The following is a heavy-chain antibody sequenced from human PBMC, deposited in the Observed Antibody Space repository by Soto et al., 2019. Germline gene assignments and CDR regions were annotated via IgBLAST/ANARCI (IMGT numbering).Heavy chain of an antibody. V-gene: IGHV4-30-2*01. J-gene: IGHJ4*02. CDR3: ARGSSTSPLDY. CDR1: GGSISSGGYS. CDR2: TYHSGST. D-gene: IGHD2-2*01. Sequence: SETLSLTCAVSGGSISSGGYSWSWIRQPPGKGLEWIGYTYHSGSTYYNPSLKSRVTISVDRSKNQFSLKLSSVTAADTAVYYCARGSSTSPLDYWGQGTLVTVSS.